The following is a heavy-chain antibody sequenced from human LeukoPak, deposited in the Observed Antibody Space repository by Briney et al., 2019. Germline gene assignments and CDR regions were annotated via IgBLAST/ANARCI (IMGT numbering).Heavy chain of an antibody. CDR2: IIPIFGKA. CDR1: GGTFSSYA. J-gene: IGHJ6*03. D-gene: IGHD3-10*01. V-gene: IGHV1-69*05. CDR3: ARRGSDKRGYYYMDV. Sequence: SVKVSCKASGGTFSSYAISWVRQAPGQGLEWMGVIIPIFGKANYAQKFQGRVTITTDESTSTAYMELSSLRSEDKAVYYCARRGSDKRGYYYMDVWGKGTTVTVSS.